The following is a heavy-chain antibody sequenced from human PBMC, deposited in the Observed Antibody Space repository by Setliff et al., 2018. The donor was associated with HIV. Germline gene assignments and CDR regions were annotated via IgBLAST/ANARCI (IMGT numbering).Heavy chain of an antibody. CDR1: GGSISSHY. J-gene: IGHJ4*02. CDR3: VRVFYDATDYYARLFDY. Sequence: PSETLSLTCSVSGGSISSHYWGWVRQPPGKGLEWIGYMFSSGSAQYNSSLQSRVSMSADTSKNQFSLRLTSVTVADTAVYFCVRVFYDATDYYARLFDYWGQVTLVTVS. D-gene: IGHD3-22*01. V-gene: IGHV4-59*11. CDR2: MFSSGSA.